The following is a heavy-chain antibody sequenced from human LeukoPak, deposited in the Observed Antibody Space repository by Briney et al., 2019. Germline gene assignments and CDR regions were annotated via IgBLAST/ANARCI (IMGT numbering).Heavy chain of an antibody. Sequence: GGSLRLSCAASGFIISSYAMSWVHQAPGKGLEWVSTITGSGGYTYYADSVKGRFTISRDNANNSLYLQMNSLRAEDTAIYYCAKESYDSGGYYDYWGQGTLVTVSS. CDR3: AKESYDSGGYYDY. V-gene: IGHV3-23*01. CDR2: ITGSGGYT. CDR1: GFIISSYA. D-gene: IGHD3-22*01. J-gene: IGHJ4*02.